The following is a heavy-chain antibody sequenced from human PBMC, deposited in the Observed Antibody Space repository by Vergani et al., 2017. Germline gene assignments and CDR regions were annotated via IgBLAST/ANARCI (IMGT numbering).Heavy chain of an antibody. CDR1: GGSFSGYY. Sequence: QVQLQQWGAGLLKPSETLSLTCAVYGGSFSGYYWSWIRQPPGKGLEWIGEINHSGSTNYNPSLKSRGTISVDTSKNQFSLKLSSVTAADTAVYYCARVRAVTTGGYYFDYWGQGTLVTVSS. J-gene: IGHJ4*02. D-gene: IGHD4-11*01. CDR2: INHSGST. CDR3: ARVRAVTTGGYYFDY. V-gene: IGHV4-34*01.